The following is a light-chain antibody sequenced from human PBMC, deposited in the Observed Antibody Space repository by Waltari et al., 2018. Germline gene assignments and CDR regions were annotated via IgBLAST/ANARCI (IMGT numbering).Light chain of an antibody. CDR2: RNN. Sequence: QAGLTQPPSVSKGLRQTATLTCTGNSNNVGNQGAAWLQQQQGQPPRLLSYRNNNRPSGISERFSASRSGNTASLTITGLQPEEEADYYCSAWDSNLREYVFGTGTKVTVL. J-gene: IGLJ1*01. V-gene: IGLV10-54*04. CDR3: SAWDSNLREYV. CDR1: SNNVGNQG.